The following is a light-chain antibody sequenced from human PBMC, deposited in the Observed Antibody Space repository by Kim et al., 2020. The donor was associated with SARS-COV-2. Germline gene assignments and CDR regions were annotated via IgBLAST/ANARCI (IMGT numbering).Light chain of an antibody. J-gene: IGKJ2*02. CDR2: GAS. CDR3: QQYGSSRT. Sequence: EIVLTQSPGTLSLSPGERAILSCRASQSVSRSYLAWYQQKPGQDPRLLIYGASSRATGIPDRFSGSGSGTDFTLTISKLEPEDFAVYFCQQYGSSRTFGQGTKLEI. V-gene: IGKV3-20*01. CDR1: QSVSRSY.